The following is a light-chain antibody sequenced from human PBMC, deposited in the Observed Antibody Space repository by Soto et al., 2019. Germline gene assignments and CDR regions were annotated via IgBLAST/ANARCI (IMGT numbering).Light chain of an antibody. CDR2: DIS. Sequence: QSALTQPASVSGAPGQSITISCTGTSSDDGGYNYVSWYQQHPGKAPKLMIYDISNRPSGVSNRFSGSKSGNTASLTISGLKDDGEADYYCSSYTSSSTRVFGTGTKLTVL. J-gene: IGLJ1*01. V-gene: IGLV2-14*01. CDR3: SSYTSSSTRV. CDR1: SSDDGGYNY.